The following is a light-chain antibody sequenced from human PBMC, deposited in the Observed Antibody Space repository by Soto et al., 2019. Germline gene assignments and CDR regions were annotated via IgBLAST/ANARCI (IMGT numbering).Light chain of an antibody. CDR3: ISYTSSSTLDV. Sequence: QPALTQPASGSGSPGHSITISCTGTSSDVGGYNYVSWYQQHPGKAPKLMIYDVSNRHSGVSNRFSGSKSGNTASLTISGLQAEDEADYYCISYTSSSTLDVFGTGTKVTVL. J-gene: IGLJ1*01. CDR2: DVS. CDR1: SSDVGGYNY. V-gene: IGLV2-14*01.